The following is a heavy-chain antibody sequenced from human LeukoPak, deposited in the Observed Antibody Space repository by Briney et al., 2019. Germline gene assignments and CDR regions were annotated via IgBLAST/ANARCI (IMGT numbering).Heavy chain of an antibody. CDR3: ARDNFDY. CDR1: GFTFSSYG. Sequence: GGSLRLSCAASGFTFSSYGMHWVRQAPGKGLEWVAVISYDGSNKYYADSVKGLFTISRDNSKNTLYLQMNSLRAEDTAVYYCARDNFDYWGQGTLVTVSS. V-gene: IGHV3-30*03. J-gene: IGHJ4*02. CDR2: ISYDGSNK.